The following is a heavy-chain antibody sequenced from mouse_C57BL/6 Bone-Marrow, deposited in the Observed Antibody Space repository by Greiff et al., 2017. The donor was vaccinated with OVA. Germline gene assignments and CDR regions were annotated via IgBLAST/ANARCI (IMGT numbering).Heavy chain of an antibody. J-gene: IGHJ1*03. D-gene: IGHD1-1*01. CDR1: GYTFTSYW. CDR3: ARSGITTGYFDV. Sequence: QVQLQQPGAELVKPGASVKLSCKASGYTFTSYWMHWVKQRPGQGLEWIGMIHPNSGSTNYNEKFKSKATLTVDKTSSTAYMQLSSLTSQDSAVSASARSGITTGYFDVWGTGTTVTVSS. V-gene: IGHV1-64*01. CDR2: IHPNSGST.